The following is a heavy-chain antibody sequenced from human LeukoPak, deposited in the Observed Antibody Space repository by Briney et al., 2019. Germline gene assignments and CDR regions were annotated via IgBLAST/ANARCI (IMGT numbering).Heavy chain of an antibody. J-gene: IGHJ3*02. D-gene: IGHD6-19*01. CDR2: ISWNSGSI. Sequence: PGGSLRLSCAASGFTFDDYAMHWVRQAPGKGLEWVSGISWNSGSIGYADSVKGRFTISRDNAKNSLYLQMNSLRAEDTALYYCAKDGSYSSGWYGDAFDIWGQGTMVTVSS. CDR3: AKDGSYSSGWYGDAFDI. CDR1: GFTFDDYA. V-gene: IGHV3-9*01.